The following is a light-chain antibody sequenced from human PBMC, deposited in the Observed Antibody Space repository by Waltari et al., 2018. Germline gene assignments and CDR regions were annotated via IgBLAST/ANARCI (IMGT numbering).Light chain of an antibody. J-gene: IGKJ3*01. CDR2: RIS. Sequence: DIVMTQTPLSLSVTPGEPASISCRSSQSLLHSNGNTYLFWYLQRPGQPPRLLIYRISNRFSGVPDRFSGSGSGTDFRLKISRVEAEDVGVYYCMQAIETPFTFGPGTRLDIK. CDR3: MQAIETPFT. CDR1: QSLLHSNGNTY. V-gene: IGKV2-29*02.